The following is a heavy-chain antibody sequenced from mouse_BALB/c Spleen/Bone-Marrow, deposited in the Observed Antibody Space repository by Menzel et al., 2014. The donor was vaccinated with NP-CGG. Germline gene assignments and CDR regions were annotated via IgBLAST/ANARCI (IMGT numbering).Heavy chain of an antibody. CDR2: IDPANGNT. V-gene: IGHV14-3*02. CDR3: ARYYYGSSHFDY. D-gene: IGHD1-1*01. CDR1: GFNIKDTY. Sequence: EVQLHQSGAELVKPGASVKLSCTASGFNIKDTYMHWVKQRPEQGLEGIGRIDPANGNTKYDPKFQGKATITADTSSNTAYLQLISLTSDDTAVYYCARYYYGSSHFDYWGQGTTLTVSS. J-gene: IGHJ2*01.